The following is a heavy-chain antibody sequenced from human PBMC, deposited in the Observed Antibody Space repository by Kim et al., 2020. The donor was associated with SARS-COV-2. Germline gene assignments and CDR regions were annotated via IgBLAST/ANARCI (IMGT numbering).Heavy chain of an antibody. Sequence: GGSLRLSCAASGFTFSNAWMSWVRQAPGKGLEWVGRIKSKTDGGTTDYAAPVEGRFTISRDDSKNTLYLQMNSLKTEDTAVYYCTTWGYRSHVGFDNWGQGTLVTVSS. V-gene: IGHV3-15*01. CDR2: IKSKTDGGTT. D-gene: IGHD1-1*01. J-gene: IGHJ4*02. CDR3: TTWGYRSHVGFDN. CDR1: GFTFSNAW.